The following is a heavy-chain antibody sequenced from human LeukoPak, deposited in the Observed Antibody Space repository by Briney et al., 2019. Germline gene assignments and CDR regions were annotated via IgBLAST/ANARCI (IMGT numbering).Heavy chain of an antibody. CDR2: IYSGGST. D-gene: IGHD6-19*01. CDR1: GFTFSSYA. CDR3: ARDRRSYSSGWYLDYGFDY. V-gene: IGHV3-53*01. Sequence: GGSLRLSCAASGFTFSSYAMSWVRQAPGKGLEWVSVIYSGGSTYYADSVKGRFTISRDNSKNTLYLQMNSLRAEDTAVYYCARDRRSYSSGWYLDYGFDYWGQGTLVTVSS. J-gene: IGHJ4*02.